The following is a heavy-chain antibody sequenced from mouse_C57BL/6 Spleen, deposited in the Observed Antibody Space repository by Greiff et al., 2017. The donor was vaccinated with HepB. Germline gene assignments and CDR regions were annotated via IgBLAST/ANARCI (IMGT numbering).Heavy chain of an antibody. Sequence: QVQLQQSGPGLVQPSQSLSITCTVSGFSLTSYGVHWVRQSPGKGLEWLGVIWSGESTDYNAAFISRLSISKDNSKSQVFFKMNSLQADDTAIYYCARIGGIQRTYYYAMDYWGQGTSVTVSS. V-gene: IGHV2-2*01. CDR1: GFSLTSYG. J-gene: IGHJ4*01. CDR2: IWSGEST. CDR3: ARIGGIQRTYYYAMDY.